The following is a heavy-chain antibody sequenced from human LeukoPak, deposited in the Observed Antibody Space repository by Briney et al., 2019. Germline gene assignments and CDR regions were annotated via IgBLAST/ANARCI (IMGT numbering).Heavy chain of an antibody. CDR2: IYHSGST. Sequence: SETLSLTCAVSGGSISSGGYSWSWIRQPPGKGLEWIGYIYHSGSTYYNPFLKSRVTISVDTSKNQFSLKLSSVTAADTAVYYCARADVRYYDSSGYFPFDYWGQGTLVTVSS. CDR1: GGSISSGGYS. D-gene: IGHD3-22*01. J-gene: IGHJ4*02. CDR3: ARADVRYYDSSGYFPFDY. V-gene: IGHV4-30-2*01.